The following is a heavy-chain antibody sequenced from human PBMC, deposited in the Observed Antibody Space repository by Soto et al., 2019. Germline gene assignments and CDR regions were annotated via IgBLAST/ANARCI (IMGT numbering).Heavy chain of an antibody. CDR3: ARLYCGGDCYYAEYFQH. J-gene: IGHJ1*01. Sequence: GESLKICCKGSGYVFTNYWIGWVRQMPGKGLQWMGIIYPGDSDTRYSPSFQGQVTISADKSISTAHLQWSSLKASDTAMYYCARLYCGGDCYYAEYFQHWGQGTLVTVSS. D-gene: IGHD2-21*02. CDR1: GYVFTNYW. V-gene: IGHV5-51*01. CDR2: IYPGDSDT.